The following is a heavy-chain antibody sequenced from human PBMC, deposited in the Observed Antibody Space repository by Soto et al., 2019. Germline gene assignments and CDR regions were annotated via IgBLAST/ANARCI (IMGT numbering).Heavy chain of an antibody. Sequence: QVQLVQSGAEVKKPGASVKVSCKASGYTFTNYGISWVRQAPGQGLEWVGWISGHNGNTDYAQNLQGRVTMTTETSTNTAFMELMSLISDESAVYYCARARYCSGGSCCSGAFDYWRQGTLVTVSS. V-gene: IGHV1-18*01. J-gene: IGHJ4*02. CDR1: GYTFTNYG. CDR2: ISGHNGNT. CDR3: ARARYCSGGSCCSGAFDY. D-gene: IGHD2-15*01.